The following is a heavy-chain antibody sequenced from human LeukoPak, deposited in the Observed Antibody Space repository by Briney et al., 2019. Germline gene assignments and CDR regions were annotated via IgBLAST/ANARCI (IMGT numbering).Heavy chain of an antibody. V-gene: IGHV3-11*03. CDR1: GFTFSDYY. CDR3: ARRSTGSYSSSFDY. Sequence: GGSLRLSCAASGFTFSDYYVSWIRQAPGKGLEWVSYISSGSSYTSYADSVKGRFTISRDNAKNSLYLQMNSLRAEDTAVYYCARRSTGSYSSSFDYWGQGTLVTVSS. D-gene: IGHD6-13*01. CDR2: ISSGSSYT. J-gene: IGHJ4*02.